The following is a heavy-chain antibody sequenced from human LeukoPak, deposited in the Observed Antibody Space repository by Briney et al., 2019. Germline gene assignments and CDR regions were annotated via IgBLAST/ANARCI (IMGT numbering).Heavy chain of an antibody. CDR3: ATDKISINAFDM. V-gene: IGHV4-59*11. CDR1: DASISGHY. Sequence: SETLSLTCAVSDASISGHYLTWIRQPPGKGLEWIGYISYIGSTNYNPSPNSRVTISVDTSKNLFSLKLNSVTAADTAVYYCATDKISINAFDMWGQGTMVTVSS. CDR2: ISYIGST. J-gene: IGHJ3*02. D-gene: IGHD1-14*01.